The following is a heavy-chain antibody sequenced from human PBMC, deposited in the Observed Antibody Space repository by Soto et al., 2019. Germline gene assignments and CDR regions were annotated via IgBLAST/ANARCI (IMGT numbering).Heavy chain of an antibody. CDR2: VIPLLDAS. D-gene: IGHD1-1*01. J-gene: IGHJ6*03. CDR3: ASGKSQMTQDRMGFYYYMDV. V-gene: IGHV1-69*08. Sequence: QVQLVQSGAEVKKPGSSVKISCTASGITFNNYTFSWVRRAPGQGLEWMGRVIPLLDASNYAEKVQDRVTITADRSTSTAYMELSGLKSEDSAIYYCASGKSQMTQDRMGFYYYMDVWGKGTTITVSS. CDR1: GITFNNYT.